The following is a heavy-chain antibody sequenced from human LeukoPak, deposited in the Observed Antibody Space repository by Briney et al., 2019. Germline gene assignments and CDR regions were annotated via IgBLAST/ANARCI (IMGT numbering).Heavy chain of an antibody. D-gene: IGHD5-12*01. CDR1: GGSFSGYY. V-gene: IGHV4-34*01. CDR3: ARGGIIGYVY. J-gene: IGHJ4*02. Sequence: SETLSLTCAVYGGSFSGYYWSWIRQPPGKGLEWIGEINHSGSTNYNPSLKSRVTISVDTSKNQFSLKLSSVTAADTAVYYCARGGIIGYVYWGQGTLVTVSS. CDR2: INHSGST.